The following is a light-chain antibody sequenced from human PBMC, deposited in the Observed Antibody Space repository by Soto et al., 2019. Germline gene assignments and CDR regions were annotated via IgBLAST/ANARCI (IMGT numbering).Light chain of an antibody. Sequence: VMTQAPATLSVSPGERATLSCMASKTINNNVAWYQLKDGQVPRLVIYGASSRATEIPARFSGSGSGTDFTLTISCLQSEDFATYYCQQYYSYPRTFGQGSMV. CDR1: KTINNN. CDR2: GAS. CDR3: QQYYSYPRT. J-gene: IGKJ1*01. V-gene: IGKV3-15*01.